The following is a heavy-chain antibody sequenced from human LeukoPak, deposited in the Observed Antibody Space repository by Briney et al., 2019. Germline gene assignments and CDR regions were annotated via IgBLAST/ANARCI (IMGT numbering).Heavy chain of an antibody. D-gene: IGHD6-13*01. CDR2: ISHSGST. V-gene: IGHV4-34*01. CDR1: GGSFSGYH. Sequence: SETLSLTCAAYGGSFSGYHWSWIRQPPGKALEWIGIISHSGSTNYNPSLKSRVTISGDTSMTQFSLKLRSVTAADTAVYYCARRDRISSSFDYWGQGTLVTVSS. J-gene: IGHJ4*02. CDR3: ARRDRISSSFDY.